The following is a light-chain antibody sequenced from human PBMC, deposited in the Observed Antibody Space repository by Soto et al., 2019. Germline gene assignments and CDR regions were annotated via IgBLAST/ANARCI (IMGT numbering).Light chain of an antibody. V-gene: IGKV3-20*01. CDR2: GAS. Sequence: IGLSKSPSTLSLSPGERATLSCRVSQSVSSSYLAWYQQKPGQAPRLLIYGASSRATGIPDRFSGSGSGTDFTLTISRLEPEDFAVYYCQQYGSSQWTFGQGTKVDIK. CDR3: QQYGSSQWT. J-gene: IGKJ1*01. CDR1: QSVSSSY.